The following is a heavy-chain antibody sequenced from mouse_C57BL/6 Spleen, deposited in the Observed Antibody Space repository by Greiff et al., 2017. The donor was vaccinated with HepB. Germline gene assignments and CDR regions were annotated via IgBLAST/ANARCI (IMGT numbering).Heavy chain of an antibody. V-gene: IGHV1-64*01. CDR2: IHPNSGST. Sequence: QVQLQQSGAELVKPGASVKLSCKASGYTFTSYWMHWVKQRPGQGLEWIGMIHPNSGSTNYNEKFKSKATLTVDKSSSTAYMQLSSLTSEDSAVYYCARGDYGGGDFDYWGQGTTLTVSS. CDR3: ARGDYGGGDFDY. D-gene: IGHD2-4*01. J-gene: IGHJ2*01. CDR1: GYTFTSYW.